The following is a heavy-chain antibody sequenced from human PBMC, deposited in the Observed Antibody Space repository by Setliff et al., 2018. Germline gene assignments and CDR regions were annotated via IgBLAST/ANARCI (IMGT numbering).Heavy chain of an antibody. CDR2: IYPADSDP. CDR1: GYSFTTYW. J-gene: IGHJ3*02. Sequence: GESLKLSCKGSGYSFTTYWIGWVRQMPGKGLELMGIIYPADSDPRYSPSFQGQVTISVDKSISTVYLHWSSLKASDTAMYYCARSPLDGAFDIWGQGTMVTVSS. CDR3: ARSPLDGAFDI. V-gene: IGHV5-51*01.